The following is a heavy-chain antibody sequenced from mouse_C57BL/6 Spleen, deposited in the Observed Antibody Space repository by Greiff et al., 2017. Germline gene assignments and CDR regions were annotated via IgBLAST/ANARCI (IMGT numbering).Heavy chain of an antibody. J-gene: IGHJ3*01. Sequence: EVKLMESEGGLVQPGSSMKLSCTASGFTFSDYYMAWVRQVPEKGLEWVANINYDGSSTYYLDSLKSRFIILRDNAKNILYLQMSSLKSEDTATYYCARGDYYGSPWFAYWGQGTLVTVSA. CDR3: ARGDYYGSPWFAY. CDR2: INYDGSST. D-gene: IGHD1-1*01. V-gene: IGHV5-16*01. CDR1: GFTFSDYY.